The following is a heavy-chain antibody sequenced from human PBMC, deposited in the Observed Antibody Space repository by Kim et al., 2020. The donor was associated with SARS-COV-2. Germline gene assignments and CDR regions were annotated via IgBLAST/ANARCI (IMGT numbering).Heavy chain of an antibody. Sequence: AQKLQGRGTMTTDTSTSTAYMELRSLRSEDTAVYYCARGGCSSTSCYDYWGQGTLVTVSS. J-gene: IGHJ4*02. D-gene: IGHD2-2*01. V-gene: IGHV1-18*01. CDR3: ARGGCSSTSCYDY.